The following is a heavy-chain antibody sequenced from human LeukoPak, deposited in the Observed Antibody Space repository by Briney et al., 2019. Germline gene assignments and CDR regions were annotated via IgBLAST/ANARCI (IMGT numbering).Heavy chain of an antibody. CDR3: AKGSGFVTYYFDY. D-gene: IGHD2-21*02. Sequence: GGSLRLSCAASGFTVSSNYMSWVRQAPGKGLEWVSAISGSGGSTYYADSVKGRFTISRDNSKNTLYLQMNSLRAEDTAVYYCAKGSGFVTYYFDYWGQGTLVTVSS. J-gene: IGHJ4*02. CDR2: ISGSGGST. CDR1: GFTVSSNY. V-gene: IGHV3-23*01.